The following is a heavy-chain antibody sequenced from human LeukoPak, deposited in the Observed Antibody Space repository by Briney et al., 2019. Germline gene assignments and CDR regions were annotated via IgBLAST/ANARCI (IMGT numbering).Heavy chain of an antibody. CDR1: GFTFSSYA. Sequence: GGSLRLSCAPSGFTFSSYAMSWVRQAPGKGLEWVSAIRGSGGSTYYADSVKGRFTISRDNSKNTLYLQMNSLRAEDTAVYYCAKNPPRIRYFDWPKDYWGQGTLVTVSS. V-gene: IGHV3-23*01. D-gene: IGHD3-9*01. CDR2: IRGSGGST. CDR3: AKNPPRIRYFDWPKDY. J-gene: IGHJ4*02.